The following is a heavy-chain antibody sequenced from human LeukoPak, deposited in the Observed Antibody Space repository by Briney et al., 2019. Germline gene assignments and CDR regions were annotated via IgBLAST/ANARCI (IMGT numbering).Heavy chain of an antibody. CDR2: IKEDGSEK. Sequence: PGGSLRLSCAASGFTFSSYWMSWVRQAPGKGLERVANIKEDGSEKYYVDSVKGRFTISRDNAENSLYLQMNSLRVEDTAVYYCARALRSYCCAFDIWGQGTMVAVSS. CDR3: ARALRSYCCAFDI. J-gene: IGHJ3*02. CDR1: GFTFSSYW. V-gene: IGHV3-7*01. D-gene: IGHD3-16*02.